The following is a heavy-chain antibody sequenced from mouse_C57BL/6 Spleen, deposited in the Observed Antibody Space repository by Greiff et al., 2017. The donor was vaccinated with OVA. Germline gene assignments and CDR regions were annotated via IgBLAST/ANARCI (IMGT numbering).Heavy chain of an antibody. J-gene: IGHJ2*01. CDR1: GYAFSSYW. CDR3: AKTYYGYDGYYFDY. V-gene: IGHV1-80*01. CDR2: IYPGDGDT. D-gene: IGHD2-9*01. Sequence: QVQLQQSGAELVKPGASVTISCKASGYAFSSYWMNWVKQRPGKGLEWIGQIYPGDGDTNYNGKFKDKATLTADTSSSTACMQLISLTSEDSAVYFCAKTYYGYDGYYFDYWGQGTTLTVSS.